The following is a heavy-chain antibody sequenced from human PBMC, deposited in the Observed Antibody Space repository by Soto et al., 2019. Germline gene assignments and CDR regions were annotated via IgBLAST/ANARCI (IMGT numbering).Heavy chain of an antibody. CDR1: GDSVSSLNW. J-gene: IGHJ4*02. CDR2: KIHGGGGT. Sequence: QVQLQEAGPGVVQPSGTLSLTCSVSGDSVSSLNWWTRLRQSPGKGLEWIGEKIHGGGGTYYNPSVQSRITISLDLSHNKFSVKVTAVSDADTAISYCACCGNSDMIEFWGQGTLVGVSS. V-gene: IGHV4-4*02. CDR3: ACCGNSDMIEF. D-gene: IGHD1-26*01.